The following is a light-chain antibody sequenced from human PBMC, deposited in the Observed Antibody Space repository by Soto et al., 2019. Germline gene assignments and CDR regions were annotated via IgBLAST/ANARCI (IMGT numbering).Light chain of an antibody. CDR1: QTISYTSINKTY. V-gene: IGKV4-1*01. CDR3: QQYFSYPLT. J-gene: IGKJ4*01. CDR2: WAS. Sequence: DIVMTQSPDSLAVSLGERATISCKSSQTISYTSINKTYLAWYQQRPGQPPKLLIYWASIRGFGVPDRLSGSGFGTDFTLSICSLLTEDVAVYSGQQYFSYPLTFGGGAKVVVK.